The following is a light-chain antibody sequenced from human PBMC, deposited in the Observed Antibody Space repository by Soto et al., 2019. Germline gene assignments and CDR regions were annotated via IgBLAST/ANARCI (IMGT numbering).Light chain of an antibody. Sequence: EIVLTQSPATLSLSPGERATLSCRASQSVKNYLAWYQHKPGQAPRLLIYGATNMATGIPARFSGSGSGTDFTLTISSLEADDFAVYYCQQRGNWPPWTFGQGTKVDIK. J-gene: IGKJ1*01. CDR1: QSVKNY. CDR2: GAT. CDR3: QQRGNWPPWT. V-gene: IGKV3-11*01.